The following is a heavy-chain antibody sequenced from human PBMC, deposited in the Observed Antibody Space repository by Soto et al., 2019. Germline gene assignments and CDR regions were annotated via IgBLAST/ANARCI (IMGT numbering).Heavy chain of an antibody. CDR2: IHWNDDK. J-gene: IGHJ5*02. D-gene: IGHD3-22*01. CDR3: AHTKDSSGFLTS. CDR1: GFSLSVYGVR. Sequence: SGPTLVNPTQTLTLTCSFSGFSLSVYGVRVIWLRQPPGETLEWLALIHWNDDKRYSPYLKSRLTITKDTSKTQVVLTLTNLDPLDTGTYFCAHTKDSSGFLTSWGQGILVTVSS. V-gene: IGHV2-5*01.